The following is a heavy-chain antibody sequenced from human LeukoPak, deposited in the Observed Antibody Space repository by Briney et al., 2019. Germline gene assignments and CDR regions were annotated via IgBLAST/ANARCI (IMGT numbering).Heavy chain of an antibody. D-gene: IGHD6-19*01. V-gene: IGHV3-53*01. Sequence: PGGSLRLSCAASGFTFSSYAMSWVRQAPGKGLEWVSVIYSGGSTYYADSVKGRFTISRDNSKNTLYLQMNSLRAEDTAVYYCASIAVAFHAFDIWGQGTMVTVSS. CDR3: ASIAVAFHAFDI. J-gene: IGHJ3*02. CDR2: IYSGGST. CDR1: GFTFSSYA.